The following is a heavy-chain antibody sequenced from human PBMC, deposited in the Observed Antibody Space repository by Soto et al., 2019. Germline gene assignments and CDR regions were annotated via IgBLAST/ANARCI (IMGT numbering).Heavy chain of an antibody. J-gene: IGHJ4*02. CDR3: ARRYYDILTGYYHDY. CDR2: INHSGST. CDR1: GGSFSGYY. D-gene: IGHD3-9*01. Sequence: QVQLQQWGAGLLKPSETLSLTCAVYGGSFSGYYWSWIRQPPGKGLEWIGEINHSGSTNYNPSLKSRVTISVDTSKNQFSLKLSSVTAADTAVYCCARRYYDILTGYYHDYWGQGTLVTVSS. V-gene: IGHV4-34*01.